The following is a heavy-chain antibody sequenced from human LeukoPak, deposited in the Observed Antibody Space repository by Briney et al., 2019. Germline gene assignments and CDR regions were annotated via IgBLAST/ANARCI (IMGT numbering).Heavy chain of an antibody. CDR1: GFSVSSNY. CDR2: ISSSSTI. J-gene: IGHJ3*02. Sequence: PGGSLRLSCAASGFSVSSNYMSWVRQAPGKGLEWVSYISSSSTIYYADSVKGRFTISRDNAQNSLYLQMNSLGAEDTAVYYCARDKVFNWNYVAFDIWGQGTMVTVSS. D-gene: IGHD1-7*01. V-gene: IGHV3-69-1*01. CDR3: ARDKVFNWNYVAFDI.